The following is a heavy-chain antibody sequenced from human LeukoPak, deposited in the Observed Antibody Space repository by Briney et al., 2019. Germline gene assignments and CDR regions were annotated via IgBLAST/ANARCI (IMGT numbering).Heavy chain of an antibody. V-gene: IGHV3-30-3*01. CDR2: ISYDGSNK. CDR3: ARARWLVLGGDY. J-gene: IGHJ4*02. CDR1: GFTFSSYA. D-gene: IGHD6-19*01. Sequence: GRSLRLSCAASGFTFSSYAMHWVRQAPGKGLEWVAVISYDGSNKYYADSVKGRFTISRDNAKNSLYLQMNSLRAEDTAVYYCARARWLVLGGDYWGQGTLVTVSS.